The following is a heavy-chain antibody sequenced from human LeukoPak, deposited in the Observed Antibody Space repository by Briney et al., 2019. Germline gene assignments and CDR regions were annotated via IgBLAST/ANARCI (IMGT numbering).Heavy chain of an antibody. D-gene: IGHD6-13*01. CDR2: IGGSGGST. Sequence: PAGGSLRLSCAASGFTFSSNAMSSVRQAPGRGLEWDSAIGGSGGSTYYADSVKGRFTISRENSKNTLYLQMNSLRAEDTAVYYCAKFQLMAAAGRGVDDWGQGTLVTVSS. CDR3: AKFQLMAAAGRGVDD. CDR1: GFTFSSNA. V-gene: IGHV3-23*01. J-gene: IGHJ4*02.